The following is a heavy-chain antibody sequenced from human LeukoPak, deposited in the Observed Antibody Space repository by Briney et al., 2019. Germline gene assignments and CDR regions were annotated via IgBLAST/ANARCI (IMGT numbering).Heavy chain of an antibody. CDR3: AKEKDSGYDYSLDY. D-gene: IGHD5-12*01. CDR1: GFTFSSYG. Sequence: GGSLRLSCAASGFTFSSYGMHWVRQAPGKGLEWVAVIWYDGSNKYYADSVKGRFTISRDNSKNTLYLQMNSLRAEDTAVYYCAKEKDSGYDYSLDYWGQGTLATVSS. V-gene: IGHV3-33*06. CDR2: IWYDGSNK. J-gene: IGHJ4*02.